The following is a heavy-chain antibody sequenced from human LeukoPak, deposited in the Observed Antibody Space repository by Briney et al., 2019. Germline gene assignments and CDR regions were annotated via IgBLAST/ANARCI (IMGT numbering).Heavy chain of an antibody. CDR2: MNPNSGFT. V-gene: IGHV1-8*01. D-gene: IGHD3-16*01. CDR3: ARVPRELGAY. J-gene: IGHJ4*02. Sequence: GASVKVSCKASGYTFTNYDINWVRQATGRGLEGMGYMNPNSGFTTYEQKFQGRVTITRDTSISTAYMELSSLRSDDSAVYYCARVPRELGAYWGQGTLVTVSS. CDR1: GYTFTNYD.